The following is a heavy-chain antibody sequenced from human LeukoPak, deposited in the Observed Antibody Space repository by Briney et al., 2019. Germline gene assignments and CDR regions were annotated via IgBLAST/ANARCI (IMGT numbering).Heavy chain of an antibody. D-gene: IGHD1-26*01. CDR1: GFTFSSYS. V-gene: IGHV3-21*01. Sequence: GGSLRLSCAASGFTFSSYSMNWVRQAPGKGLEWVSSISSSSSYIYYADSVKGRFTISRDNSKNTLYLQMNSLRAEDTAVYYCAREWDWRELLGYAFDIWGQGTMVTVSS. CDR3: AREWDWRELLGYAFDI. J-gene: IGHJ3*02. CDR2: ISSSSSYI.